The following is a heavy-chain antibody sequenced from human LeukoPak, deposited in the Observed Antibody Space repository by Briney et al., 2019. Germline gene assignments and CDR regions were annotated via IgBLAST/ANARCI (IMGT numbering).Heavy chain of an antibody. CDR2: IKQDGSEK. D-gene: IGHD3-9*01. Sequence: PGGSLRLSCAASGFTYSSYWMSWVRQAPGKGLEWVANIKQDGSEKYYVDSVKGRFTISRDNAKNSLYLQMNSLRAEDTAVYYCARALLGGDILTGYYPYYFDYWGQGTLVTVSS. CDR1: GFTYSSYW. V-gene: IGHV3-7*03. CDR3: ARALLGGDILTGYYPYYFDY. J-gene: IGHJ4*02.